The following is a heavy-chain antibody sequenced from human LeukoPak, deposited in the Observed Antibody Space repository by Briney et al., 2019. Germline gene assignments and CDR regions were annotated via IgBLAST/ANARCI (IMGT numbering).Heavy chain of an antibody. CDR3: AKGYYDYVWGSYYFDY. CDR2: ISGSGGST. V-gene: IGHV3-23*01. CDR1: GFTFSSYT. Sequence: PGGSLRLSCAASGFTFSSYTMNWVRQAPGKGLEWASAISGSGGSTYYADSVKGRFTISRDNSRDTLYLQMNSLRAEDTAVYYCAKGYYDYVWGSYYFDYWGQGTLVTVSS. J-gene: IGHJ4*02. D-gene: IGHD3-16*01.